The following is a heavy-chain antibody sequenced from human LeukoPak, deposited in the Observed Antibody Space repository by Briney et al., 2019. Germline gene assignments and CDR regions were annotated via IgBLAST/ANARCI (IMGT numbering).Heavy chain of an antibody. CDR3: ARDKWYYGSGSSTFDY. CDR1: GYTFTGYY. J-gene: IGHJ4*02. D-gene: IGHD3-10*01. Sequence: VASVKVSCKASGYTFTGYYMHWVRQAPGQGLEWMGRINPNSGGTNYAQKFQGRVTMTRDTSISTAYMELSRLRSDDTAVYYCARDKWYYGSGSSTFDYWGQGTLVTVSS. CDR2: INPNSGGT. V-gene: IGHV1-2*06.